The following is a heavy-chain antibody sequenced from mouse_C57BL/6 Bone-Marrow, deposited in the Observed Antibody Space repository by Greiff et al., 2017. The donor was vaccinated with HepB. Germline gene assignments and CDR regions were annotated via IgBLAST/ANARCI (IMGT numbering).Heavy chain of an antibody. CDR2: INPGSGGT. J-gene: IGHJ2*01. CDR1: GYAFTNYL. CDR3: ARSGTTVVGYYFDY. Sequence: QVQLKQSGAELVRPGTSVKVSCKASGYAFTNYLIEWVKQRPGQGLEWIGVINPGSGGTNYNEKFKGKATLTADKSSSTAYMQLSSLTSEDSAVYFCARSGTTVVGYYFDYWGQGTTLTVSS. V-gene: IGHV1-54*01. D-gene: IGHD1-1*01.